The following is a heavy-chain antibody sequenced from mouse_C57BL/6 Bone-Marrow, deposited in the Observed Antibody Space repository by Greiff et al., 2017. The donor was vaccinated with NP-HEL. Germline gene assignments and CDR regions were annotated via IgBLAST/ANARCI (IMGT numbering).Heavy chain of an antibody. V-gene: IGHV1-50*01. CDR2: IDPSDSYT. D-gene: IGHD2-4*01. CDR3: ARSYDYDFYFDV. Sequence: QVQLQQSGAELVKPGASVKLSCKASGYTFTSYWMQWVKQRPGQGLEWIGEIDPSDSYTNYNQKFKGKATLTVDTSSSTAYMQLSSLTSEDSAVYYCARSYDYDFYFDVWGTGTTVTVSS. J-gene: IGHJ1*03. CDR1: GYTFTSYW.